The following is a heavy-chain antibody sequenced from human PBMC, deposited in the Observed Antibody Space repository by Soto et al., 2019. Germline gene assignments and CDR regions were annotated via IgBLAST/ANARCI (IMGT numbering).Heavy chain of an antibody. D-gene: IGHD2-8*02. Sequence: HPGGSLRLSCAASGFTFSSYAMSWVRQAPGKGLEWVSVITRNGGSTYYADSVKGRFTISRDNSKNTLFLEMNSLRGDDMAVYYCTGEVASGYWGQGTLVTVSS. J-gene: IGHJ4*02. CDR1: GFTFSSYA. V-gene: IGHV3-23*01. CDR2: ITRNGGST. CDR3: TGEVASGY.